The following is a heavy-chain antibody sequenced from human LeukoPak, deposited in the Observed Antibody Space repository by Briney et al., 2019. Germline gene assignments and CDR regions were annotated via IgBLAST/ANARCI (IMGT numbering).Heavy chain of an antibody. D-gene: IGHD3-22*01. CDR1: GFTVSSIY. CDR3: ASSRRGYYYGGYYFDY. V-gene: IGHV3-53*01. J-gene: IGHJ4*02. CDR2: IYSGGST. Sequence: AGGSLRLSCAASGFTVSSIYMSWVRQAPGKGLEWVSVIYSGGSTYYADSVKGRFTISRDNSKNTLYLQMNSLRAEDTAVYYCASSRRGYYYGGYYFDYWGQGTLVTVSS.